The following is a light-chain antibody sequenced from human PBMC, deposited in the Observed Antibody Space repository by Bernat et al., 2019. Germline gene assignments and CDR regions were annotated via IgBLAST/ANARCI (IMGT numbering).Light chain of an antibody. CDR2: RNN. CDR3: AAWDDSMSGWV. V-gene: IGLV1-47*01. Sequence: QSVLTQPPSASGTPGQRVTISCSGSSSNIGSNYVYWYQQLPGTAPKLLIYRNNHRPSGVTDRFSGSKSGTSASLASSGLRSEDEADYYCAAWDDSMSGWVFGGGTKLTVL. CDR1: SSNIGSNY. J-gene: IGLJ3*02.